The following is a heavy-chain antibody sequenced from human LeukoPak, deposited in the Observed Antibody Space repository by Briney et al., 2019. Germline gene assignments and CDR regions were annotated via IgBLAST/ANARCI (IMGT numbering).Heavy chain of an antibody. CDR1: GGSISSGGYY. J-gene: IGHJ6*02. CDR3: ARVVYDSSGYYYDYYYYGMDV. Sequence: SQILSLTCTVSGGSISSGGYYWSWIRQHPGKGLEWIGYIYYSGSTYYNPSLKSRVTISVDTSKNQFSLKLSSVTAADTAVYYCARVVYDSSGYYYDYYYYGMDVWGQGTTVTVSS. V-gene: IGHV4-31*03. CDR2: IYYSGST. D-gene: IGHD3-22*01.